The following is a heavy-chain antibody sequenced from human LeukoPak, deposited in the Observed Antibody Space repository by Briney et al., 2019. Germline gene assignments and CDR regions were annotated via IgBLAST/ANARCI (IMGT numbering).Heavy chain of an antibody. D-gene: IGHD3-9*01. Sequence: SETLSLTCTVSGGSISSYYWSWIRQPPGKGLEWIGYIYYSGSTNYNPSLKSRVTISVDTSKNQFSLKLSSVTTADTAVYYCARFRLRYCDWLPFDYYMDVWGKGTTVTVSS. CDR3: ARFRLRYCDWLPFDYYMDV. J-gene: IGHJ6*03. CDR1: GGSISSYY. V-gene: IGHV4-59*08. CDR2: IYYSGST.